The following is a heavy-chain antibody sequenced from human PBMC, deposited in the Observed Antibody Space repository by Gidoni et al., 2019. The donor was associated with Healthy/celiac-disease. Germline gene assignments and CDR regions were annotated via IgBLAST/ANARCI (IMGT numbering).Heavy chain of an antibody. V-gene: IGHV1-69*01. CDR1: GCTFSSYA. J-gene: IGHJ6*02. Sequence: QVQLVQSGAEVTKPGSSVKVSCKASGCTFSSYAISWVRQAPGQGLERMGGIIPIFGTANYAQKFQGRVTITADESTSTAYMELSSLRSEDTAVYYCARGPPRYYDFWSGYYRAYYYGMDVWGQGTTVTVSS. CDR2: IIPIFGTA. D-gene: IGHD3-3*01. CDR3: ARGPPRYYDFWSGYYRAYYYGMDV.